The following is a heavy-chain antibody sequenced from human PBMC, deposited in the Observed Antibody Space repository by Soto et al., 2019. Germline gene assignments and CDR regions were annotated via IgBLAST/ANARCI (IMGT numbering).Heavy chain of an antibody. J-gene: IGHJ6*02. D-gene: IGHD4-17*01. CDR3: ARDGSTVTTNYHYAMDV. CDR2: IHSGGSRI. CDR1: GFTFSTYH. V-gene: IGHV3-48*03. Sequence: EVQLVESGGGLVQPGGSLILSCAASGFTFSTYHMNWVRQAPGKGLEWVSYIHSGGSRIYYADSVKGRFTISRYNAKNSLYLQMNSLRAEDTAVYYCARDGSTVTTNYHYAMDVWGQGTTVTVSS.